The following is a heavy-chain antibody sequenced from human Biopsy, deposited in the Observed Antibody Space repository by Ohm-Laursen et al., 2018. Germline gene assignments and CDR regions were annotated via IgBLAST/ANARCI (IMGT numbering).Heavy chain of an antibody. CDR2: IFYRGST. J-gene: IGHJ5*02. Sequence: SETLSLTCPVSGGSISNNNYYWGWIRQPPGKGLEWIGSIFYRGSTHYKLSLKSQVTISVATAKNHFSLKLNSATAADTAVYYCARDYDTSGYYYVSWGQGTLVTVSS. CDR3: ARDYDTSGYYYVS. V-gene: IGHV4-39*02. D-gene: IGHD3-22*01. CDR1: GGSISNNNYY.